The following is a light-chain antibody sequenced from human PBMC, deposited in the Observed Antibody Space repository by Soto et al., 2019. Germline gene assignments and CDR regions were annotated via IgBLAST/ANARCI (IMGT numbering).Light chain of an antibody. CDR1: QTIDNY. CDR3: QQSFNTPWT. CDR2: GAS. J-gene: IGKJ1*01. Sequence: IRMTQSPSSFSASTGGRVTITCRASQTIDNYLNWYQQKPGKAPKLLIYGASNLQSGVPSRFSGSGSGTDFTLTISSLHPADFATYFCQQSFNTPWTFGQGTKVDIK. V-gene: IGKV1-39*01.